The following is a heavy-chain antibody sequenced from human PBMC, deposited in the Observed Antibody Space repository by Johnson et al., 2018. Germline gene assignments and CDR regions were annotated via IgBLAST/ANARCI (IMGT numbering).Heavy chain of an antibody. J-gene: IGHJ1*01. V-gene: IGHV3-30-3*01. Sequence: QVQLVQSGGGVVQPGRSLRLSCAASGFTFSSYAMHWVRQAPGKGLEWVAVISYDGSNKYYAESVKGRFTISRDNSKNTLYLQMNSRRAEDTAVYYSERGPSSGLSSAEYFQHWGQGTLVTVSS. CDR1: GFTFSSYA. CDR3: ERGPSSGLSSAEYFQH. D-gene: IGHD6-19*01. CDR2: ISYDGSNK.